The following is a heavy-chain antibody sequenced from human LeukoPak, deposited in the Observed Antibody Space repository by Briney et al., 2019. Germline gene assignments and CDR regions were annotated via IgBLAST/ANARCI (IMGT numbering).Heavy chain of an antibody. D-gene: IGHD3-10*01. CDR2: MNPNSGNT. CDR1: GYTFTSYD. J-gene: IGHJ5*02. V-gene: IGHV1-8*01. CDR3: AREITVVRGKRSVRFDP. Sequence: ASVKVSCKASGYTFTSYDINWVRQATGQGLEWMGWMNPNSGNTGYAQKFQGRVTMTRNTSISTAYMELSSLRSEDTAVYYCAREITVVRGKRSVRFDPWGQGTLVTVSS.